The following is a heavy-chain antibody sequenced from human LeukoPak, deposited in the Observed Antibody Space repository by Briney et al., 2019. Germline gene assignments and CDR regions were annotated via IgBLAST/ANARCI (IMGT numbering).Heavy chain of an antibody. CDR3: ARDPPHQSNDY. J-gene: IGHJ4*02. CDR1: GFTFSSYR. V-gene: IGHV3-48*01. CDR2: ISSSSSTI. Sequence: GGSLRLSCAASGFTFSSYRMNWVRQAPGKGLEWVSYISSSSSTIYYADSVKARFTISRDNAKNSLYLQMNSLRAEDTAVYYCARDPPHQSNDYWGQGTLVTVSS.